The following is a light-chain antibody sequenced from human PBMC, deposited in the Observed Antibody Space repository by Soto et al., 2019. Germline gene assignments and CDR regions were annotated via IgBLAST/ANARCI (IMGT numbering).Light chain of an antibody. CDR2: DAS. CDR1: QSISSW. CDR3: QHYSLYSPWT. V-gene: IGKV1-5*01. J-gene: IGKJ1*01. Sequence: DIQMTQSPSTLSASVGDRVTITCRASQSISSWLAWYQQKPGKAPNLLIYDASSLESGVPSRFSGSGSGTVFTLTISSLQPDDCATYYCQHYSLYSPWTFGQGTKVDI.